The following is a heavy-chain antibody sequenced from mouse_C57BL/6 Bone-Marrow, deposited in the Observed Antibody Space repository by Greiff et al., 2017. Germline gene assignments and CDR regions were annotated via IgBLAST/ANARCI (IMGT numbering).Heavy chain of an antibody. CDR3: ARSVYGNYLAWFAY. V-gene: IGHV1-55*01. D-gene: IGHD2-10*02. CDR2: IYPGSGST. CDR1: GYTFTSYW. Sequence: QVQLQQPGAELVKPGASVKMSCKASGYTFTSYWITWVKQRPGQGLEWIGDIYPGSGSTNYNEKFKSKATLTVDTSSSTAYMQLSSLTSEDSAVYYCARSVYGNYLAWFAYWGQGTLVTVSA. J-gene: IGHJ3*01.